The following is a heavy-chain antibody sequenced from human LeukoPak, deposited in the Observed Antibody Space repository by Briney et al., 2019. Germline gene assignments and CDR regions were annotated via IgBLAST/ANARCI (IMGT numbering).Heavy chain of an antibody. CDR3: SRDSFD. CDR1: GFTFNNGW. Sequence: KAGGSLRLSCAASGFTFNNGWMSWVRQAPGKGLEWVARIKPKSAGGTREYAASVKGRFTISRDDSENTLYLQMNSLKTEDTAVYYCSRDSFDWGQGTLVTVSS. D-gene: IGHD2-15*01. J-gene: IGHJ4*02. CDR2: IKPKSAGGTR. V-gene: IGHV3-15*01.